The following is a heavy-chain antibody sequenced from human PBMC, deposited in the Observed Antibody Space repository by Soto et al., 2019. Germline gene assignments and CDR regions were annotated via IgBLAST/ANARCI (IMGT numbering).Heavy chain of an antibody. CDR3: TRQTDAVQWLVLTTDYNFDY. D-gene: IGHD6-19*01. V-gene: IGHV3-73*01. J-gene: IGHJ4*02. Sequence: PGGSLRLSCAASGFTFGGSAMHWVRQASGKGLEWVGHIRSKTNSYATAYAESVKGRFTISRDDSMNTAYLQMNSLKTEDTAVYFWTRQTDAVQWLVLTTDYNFDYWGQGTLVTVSS. CDR2: IRSKTNSYAT. CDR1: GFTFGGSA.